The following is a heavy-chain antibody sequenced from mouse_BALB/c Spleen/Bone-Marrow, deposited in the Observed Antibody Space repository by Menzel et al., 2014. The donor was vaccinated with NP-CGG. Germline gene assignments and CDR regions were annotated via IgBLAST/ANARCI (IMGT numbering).Heavy chain of an antibody. CDR1: GYTFSNYW. D-gene: IGHD1-1*01. V-gene: IGHV1-9*01. J-gene: IGHJ4*01. CDR3: ARILADSYAMDY. Sequence: QVQLKQSGAELMKPGASVKISCKATGYTFSNYWIERVKQRPGHGLEWIGEILPGSDSTNYIEKFKGKATFTADTSSNTAYIQLCSLTSEDSAVYYCARILADSYAMDYWGQGTSGTSSS. CDR2: ILPGSDST.